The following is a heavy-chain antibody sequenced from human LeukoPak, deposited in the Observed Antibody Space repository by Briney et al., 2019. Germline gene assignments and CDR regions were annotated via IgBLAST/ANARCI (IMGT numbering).Heavy chain of an antibody. CDR1: GFTFSSYG. Sequence: GGSLRLSCAASGFTFSSYGMHWVRQAPGKGLEWVAFIRYDGSNKYYADSVKGRFTISRDNSKNTLYLQMNSLRAEDTAVYYCARTMSPYYYDSSGFWGQGTLVTVSS. D-gene: IGHD3-22*01. CDR3: ARTMSPYYYDSSGF. CDR2: IRYDGSNK. V-gene: IGHV3-30*02. J-gene: IGHJ4*02.